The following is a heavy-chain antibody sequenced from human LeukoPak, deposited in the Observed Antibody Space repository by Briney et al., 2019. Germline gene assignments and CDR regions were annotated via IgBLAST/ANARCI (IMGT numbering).Heavy chain of an antibody. Sequence: SETLSLTCSVSGGSISNFFWTWIRQPAGKGLEYIGRIYASGSTDYNPSLRSRLTLSLDTSKNQFSLRLNSVTAADTAVYYCARSARFNYFYMDVWGKGTTVTVYS. CDR1: GGSISNFF. V-gene: IGHV4-4*07. CDR3: ARSARFNYFYMDV. CDR2: IYASGST. D-gene: IGHD5-24*01. J-gene: IGHJ6*03.